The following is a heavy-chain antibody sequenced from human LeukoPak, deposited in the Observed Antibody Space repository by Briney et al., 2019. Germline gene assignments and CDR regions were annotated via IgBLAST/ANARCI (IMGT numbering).Heavy chain of an antibody. J-gene: IGHJ5*02. CDR2: ISAYNGNT. D-gene: IGHD6-13*01. CDR3: ARRVSSGIAPRGFDP. V-gene: IGHV1-18*01. Sequence: ASVKVSCKASGYTFTSYGISWVRQAPGQGLEWMGWISAYNGNTNYAQKLQGRVTMTTDTSTSTAYMELRSLRSDDTAVYYCARRVSSGIAPRGFDPWGQGTLSPSPQ. CDR1: GYTFTSYG.